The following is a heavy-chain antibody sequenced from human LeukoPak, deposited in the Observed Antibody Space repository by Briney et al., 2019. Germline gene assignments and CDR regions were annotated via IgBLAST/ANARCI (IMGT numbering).Heavy chain of an antibody. D-gene: IGHD3-10*02. V-gene: IGHV3-53*01. CDR3: ARTKGNTRLGDDDAFDI. Sequence: PGGSLRLSCAASGFSVSSNYMSWVRQAPGKGLEWVSVIYSGGSTYYADSVKGRFTISRDNSKNTLYLQTKSLRAEDTAVYYCARTKGNTRLGDDDAFDIWGQGTMVTVSS. CDR2: IYSGGST. CDR1: GFSVSSNY. J-gene: IGHJ3*02.